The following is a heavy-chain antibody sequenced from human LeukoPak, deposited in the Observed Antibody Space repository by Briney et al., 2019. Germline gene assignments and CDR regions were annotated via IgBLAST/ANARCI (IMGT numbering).Heavy chain of an antibody. CDR1: GYTFTSYD. D-gene: IGHD3-22*01. CDR2: MNPNSGNT. V-gene: IGHV1-8*01. Sequence: GASVKVSCKASGYTFTSYDINWVRQATGRGLEWMGWMNPNSGNTGYAQKFQGRVTMTRNTSISTAYMELSSLRSEDTAVYYCAFITYDSSGYLPWGQGTLVTVSS. CDR3: AFITYDSSGYLP. J-gene: IGHJ5*02.